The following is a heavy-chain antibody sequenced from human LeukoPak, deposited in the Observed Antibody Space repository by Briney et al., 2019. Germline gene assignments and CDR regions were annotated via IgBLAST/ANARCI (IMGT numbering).Heavy chain of an antibody. CDR3: ARGTKTYYDILTGCVDY. CDR1: GFTFSSYS. V-gene: IGHV3-21*01. D-gene: IGHD3-9*01. CDR2: ISSSSSYI. J-gene: IGHJ4*02. Sequence: GSLRLSCAASGFTFSSYSMNWVRQAPGKGLEWVSSISSSSSYIYYADSVKGRFTISRDNAKNSLYLQMNSLRAEDTAVYYCARGTKTYYDILTGCVDYWGQGTLVTVSS.